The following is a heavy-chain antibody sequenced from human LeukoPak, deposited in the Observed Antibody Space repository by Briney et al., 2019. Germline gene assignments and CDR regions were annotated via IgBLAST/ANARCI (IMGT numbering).Heavy chain of an antibody. CDR3: ARGPFWSSGYYLYYYYGMDV. CDR1: GGSLSGSY. Sequence: SETLSLTCAVYGGSLSGSYWSCIRQLPGKGLEWIGEINHSGSTNYNPSLKSRVTISVDTSKNQFSLKLSSVTAADTAVYYCARGPFWSSGYYLYYYYGMDVWGQGTTVTVSS. V-gene: IGHV4-34*01. D-gene: IGHD3-22*01. CDR2: INHSGST. J-gene: IGHJ6*02.